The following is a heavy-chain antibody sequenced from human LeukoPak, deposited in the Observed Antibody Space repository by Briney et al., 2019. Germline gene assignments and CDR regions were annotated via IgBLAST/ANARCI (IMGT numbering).Heavy chain of an antibody. D-gene: IGHD3-22*01. Sequence: GGSLRLSCAASGFTFSNYVMSWVRQTPGKGLEWVSAITDSGGSTTYYADSVKGRFTISRDNSKNTLYLQMNSLRAEDTAVYYCARVDPTPYDSSGYYPELFDYWGQGTLVTVSS. CDR3: ARVDPTPYDSSGYYPELFDY. J-gene: IGHJ4*02. V-gene: IGHV3-23*01. CDR1: GFTFSNYV. CDR2: ITDSGGSTT.